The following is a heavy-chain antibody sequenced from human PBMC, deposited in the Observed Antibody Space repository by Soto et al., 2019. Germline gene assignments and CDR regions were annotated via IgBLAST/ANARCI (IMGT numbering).Heavy chain of an antibody. J-gene: IGHJ2*01. CDR1: GYTFTGYY. Sequence: QVQLVQSGAEVKKPGASVKVSCKASGYTFTGYYMHWVRQAPGQGLEWMGWINPNSGGTNYAQKFKGWVTMTRDTSISTAYMELSRLRSDDTAVYYCARDGGGGGSCYPEENWYFERWGRGTLVTVSS. D-gene: IGHD2-15*01. CDR2: INPNSGGT. V-gene: IGHV1-2*04. CDR3: ARDGGGGGSCYPEENWYFER.